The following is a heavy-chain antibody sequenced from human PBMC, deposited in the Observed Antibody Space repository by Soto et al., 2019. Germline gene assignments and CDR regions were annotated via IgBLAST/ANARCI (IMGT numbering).Heavy chain of an antibody. CDR2: INPSGGST. D-gene: IGHD6-19*01. J-gene: IGHJ6*02. CDR3: ARARAVAGKKYYYYGMDV. CDR1: GYTFTSYY. Sequence: ASVKVSCKASGYTFTSYYMHWVRQAPGQGLEWMGIINPSGGSTSYAQKFQGRVTMTRDTSTSTVYMELSSLRSEDTAVYYCARARAVAGKKYYYYGMDVWGQGTTVTVS. V-gene: IGHV1-46*03.